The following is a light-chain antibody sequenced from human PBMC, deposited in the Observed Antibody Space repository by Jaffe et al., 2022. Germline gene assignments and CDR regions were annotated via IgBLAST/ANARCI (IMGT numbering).Light chain of an antibody. V-gene: IGLV1-51*02. J-gene: IGLJ3*02. CDR2: END. Sequence: QSVLTQPPSVSAAPGQKVNISCSGSSSNIGNNYVSWYQQLPGTAPKLLIHENDKRPSGIPDRLSGSKSGTSATLGITGLQTGDEADYYCGTWDSSLSAWVFGGGTKLTVL. CDR1: SSNIGNNY. CDR3: GTWDSSLSAWV.